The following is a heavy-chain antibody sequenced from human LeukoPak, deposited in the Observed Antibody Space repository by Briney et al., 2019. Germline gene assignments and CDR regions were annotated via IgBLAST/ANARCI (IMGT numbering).Heavy chain of an antibody. CDR3: AREESYYDFWGTDY. CDR1: GFTFSSYS. V-gene: IGHV3-21*01. J-gene: IGHJ4*02. Sequence: GGSLRLSCAASGFTFSSYSMNWVRQAPGKGPEWVSSISSSSSYIYYADSVKGRFTISRDNAKNSLYLQMNSLRAEDTAVYYCAREESYYDFWGTDYWGQGTLVTVSS. CDR2: ISSSSSYI. D-gene: IGHD3-3*01.